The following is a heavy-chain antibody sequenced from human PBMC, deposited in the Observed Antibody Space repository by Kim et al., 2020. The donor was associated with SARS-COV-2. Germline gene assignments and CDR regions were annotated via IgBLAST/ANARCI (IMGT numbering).Heavy chain of an antibody. CDR1: GDSVSSNSAA. J-gene: IGHJ4*02. V-gene: IGHV6-1*01. CDR3: ARDGGYCSGGSCYSGDVFDY. D-gene: IGHD2-15*01. CDR2: TYYRSKWYN. Sequence: SQTLSLTCAISGDSVSSNSAAWNWIRQSPSRGLEWLGRTYYRSKWYNDYAVSVKSRITINPDTSKNQFSLQLNSVTPEDTAVYYCARDGGYCSGGSCYSGDVFDYWGQGTLVTVSS.